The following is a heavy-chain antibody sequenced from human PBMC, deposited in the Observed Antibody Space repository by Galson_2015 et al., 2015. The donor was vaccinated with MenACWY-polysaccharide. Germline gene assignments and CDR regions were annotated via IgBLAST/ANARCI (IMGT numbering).Heavy chain of an antibody. J-gene: IGHJ4*02. V-gene: IGHV3-48*01. CDR3: ARADAADHYGSVSHL. CDR1: GFAFSNYG. CDR2: ISSSSSTI. Sequence: SLRLSCAASGFAFSNYGMNWVRQAPGKGLEWVSYISSSSSTISYVYSVKGRFTISRDNSTNSLFLQMNSLRGEDTAVYYCARADAADHYGSVSHLWGQGTLVTVSS. D-gene: IGHD3-10*01.